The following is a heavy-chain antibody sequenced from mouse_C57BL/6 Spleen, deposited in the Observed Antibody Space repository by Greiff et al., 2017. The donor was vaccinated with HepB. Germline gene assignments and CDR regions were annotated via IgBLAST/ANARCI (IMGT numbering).Heavy chain of an antibody. CDR2: IYPGDGDT. D-gene: IGHD2-3*01. CDR1: GYAFSSSW. V-gene: IGHV1-82*01. Sequence: VQLQQSGPELVKPGASVKISCKASGYAFSSSWMNWVKQRPGKGLEWIGRIYPGDGDTNYNGKFKGKATLTADKSSSTAYMQLSSLTSEDSAVYFCAGDGYWNFDYWGQGTTLTVSS. J-gene: IGHJ2*01. CDR3: AGDGYWNFDY.